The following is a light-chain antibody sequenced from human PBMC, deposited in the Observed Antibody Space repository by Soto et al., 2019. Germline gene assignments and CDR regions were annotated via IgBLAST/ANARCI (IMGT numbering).Light chain of an antibody. CDR2: DVT. J-gene: IGLJ3*02. CDR1: SSDVGGYDF. Sequence: QSALTQPRSVSGSPGQSVTISCTGTSSDVGGYDFVSWYQQHPGKAPKLIIYDVTKRPSGVPDRFSGSKSGNSASLTISGLQGEDEAYYYCCSYAGSYIVGVFGGGTKLTVL. CDR3: CSYAGSYIVGV. V-gene: IGLV2-11*01.